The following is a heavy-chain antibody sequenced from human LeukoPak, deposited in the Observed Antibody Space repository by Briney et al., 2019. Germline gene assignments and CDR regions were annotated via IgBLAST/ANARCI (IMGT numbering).Heavy chain of an antibody. V-gene: IGHV1-18*01. CDR2: ISAYNANT. J-gene: IGHJ4*02. Sequence: ASVTVSCKASGYSFSNYGISWVRQAPGQGLEWMGWISAYNANTNYAQKLQGRVTMTTDTSTSTAYMELRSLRSDDTAVYYCARDVYSSSWLFDYWGQGTLVTVSS. D-gene: IGHD6-13*01. CDR3: ARDVYSSSWLFDY. CDR1: GYSFSNYG.